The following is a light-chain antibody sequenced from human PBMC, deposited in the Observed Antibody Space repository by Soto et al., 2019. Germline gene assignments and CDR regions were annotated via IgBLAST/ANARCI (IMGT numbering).Light chain of an antibody. CDR2: AAS. CDR3: QQTSSFPLT. CDR1: QGLVSW. J-gene: IGKJ4*01. V-gene: IGKV1-12*01. Sequence: DIQVTQSPSSVSASVGDRVTITCRASQGLVSWLAWYQQKPGKAPKLLIYAASSFQSGVPSRFSGSGSGTDFTLTINSLQPEDFATYYCQQTSSFPLTFGGGTKVEIK.